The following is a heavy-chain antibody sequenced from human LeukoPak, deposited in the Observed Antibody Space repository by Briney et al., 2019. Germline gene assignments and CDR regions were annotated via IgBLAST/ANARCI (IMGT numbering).Heavy chain of an antibody. J-gene: IGHJ6*02. Sequence: GGSLKLSCAASGFTFSGSAMHWVRQASGKGLEWVGRIRSKANSYATAYAASVKGRFTISRDDSKNTAYLQMNSLKTEDTAVYYCTRLTYDFWSGYYTEKNYYGMDVWGHGTTVTVSS. V-gene: IGHV3-73*01. CDR1: GFTFSGSA. CDR2: IRSKANSYAT. D-gene: IGHD3-3*01. CDR3: TRLTYDFWSGYYTEKNYYGMDV.